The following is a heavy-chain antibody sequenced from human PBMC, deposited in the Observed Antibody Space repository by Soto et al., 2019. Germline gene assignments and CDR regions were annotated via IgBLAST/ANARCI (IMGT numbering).Heavy chain of an antibody. J-gene: IGHJ4*02. CDR1: GFTFSSYS. CDR2: ISSSSSTI. D-gene: IGHD3-22*01. V-gene: IGHV3-48*02. CDR3: ARVLSYYYDSSGYPDY. Sequence: GGSLRLSCAASGFTFSSYSMNWVRQAPGKGLEWVSYISSSSSTIYYADSVKGRFTISRDNAKNSLYLQMNSLRDEDTAVYYCARVLSYYYDSSGYPDYWRQGTLVTVS.